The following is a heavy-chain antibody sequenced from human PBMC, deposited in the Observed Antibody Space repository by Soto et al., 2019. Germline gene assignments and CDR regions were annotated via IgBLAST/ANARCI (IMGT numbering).Heavy chain of an antibody. D-gene: IGHD3-16*01. J-gene: IGHJ6*02. Sequence: QVQLQESGPGLVKPSETLSLTCTVSGGSISGYYWTWIRQPAGKGLEWSGRKHTSGTTNYHPSLKSRVTMSIDTSTNQFSLNLSSVTAADTAVYYCARGGDFYVLDVWGQGTTVAVSS. V-gene: IGHV4-4*07. CDR2: KHTSGTT. CDR3: ARGGDFYVLDV. CDR1: GGSISGYY.